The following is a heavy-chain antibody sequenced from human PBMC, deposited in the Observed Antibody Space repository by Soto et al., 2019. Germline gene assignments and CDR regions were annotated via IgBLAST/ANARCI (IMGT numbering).Heavy chain of an antibody. D-gene: IGHD4-17*01. Sequence: SETLSLTCTVSGGSISSYYWSWIRQPPGKGLEWIGYIYYSGSTNYNPSLKSRVTISVDTSKNQFSLKLGSVTAADTAVYYCARYGDLDAFDIWGQGTMVTVSS. V-gene: IGHV4-59*01. J-gene: IGHJ3*02. CDR2: IYYSGST. CDR1: GGSISSYY. CDR3: ARYGDLDAFDI.